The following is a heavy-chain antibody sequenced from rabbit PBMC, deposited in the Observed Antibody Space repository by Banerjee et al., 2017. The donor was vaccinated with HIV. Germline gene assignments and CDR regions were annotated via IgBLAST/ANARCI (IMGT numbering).Heavy chain of an antibody. CDR2: IYAGSSVGT. D-gene: IGHD6-1*01. Sequence: QEQLEESGGDLVKPEGSLTLTCTASGFSFSSSYWVCWVRQAPGKGLEWIACIYAGSSVGTYYASWAKGRFTISKTSSTTVTLQMTSLTAADTATYFCARAPYAGYAGYAYLNLWGQGTLVTVS. CDR1: GFSFSSSYW. V-gene: IGHV1S45*01. J-gene: IGHJ4*01. CDR3: ARAPYAGYAGYAYLNL.